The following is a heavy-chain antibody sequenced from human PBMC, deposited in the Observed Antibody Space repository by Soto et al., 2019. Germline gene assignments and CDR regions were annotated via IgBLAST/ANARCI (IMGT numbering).Heavy chain of an antibody. V-gene: IGHV3-64*04. CDR1: GFTFSHYA. J-gene: IGHJ4*02. D-gene: IGHD2-8*02. CDR2: ISNNGGST. Sequence: PGGSLRLSCSASGFTFSHYAMHWVRQAPGKGLEYVSAISNNGGSTYYAGSVKGRFTISRDNSKNTLYLQMNSLRAEDTAVYYCAKSLDLLGSGYFDYWGQGTLVTVSP. CDR3: AKSLDLLGSGYFDY.